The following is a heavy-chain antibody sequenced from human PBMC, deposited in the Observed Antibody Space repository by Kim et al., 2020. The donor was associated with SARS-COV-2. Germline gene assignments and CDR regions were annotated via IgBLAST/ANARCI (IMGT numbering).Heavy chain of an antibody. CDR2: VSQSGTT. V-gene: IGHV4-34*01. J-gene: IGHJ6*03. CDR1: GGSFSAYS. CDR3: ARLSCSGGTCYPRNSYYS. Sequence: SETLSLTCSVSGGSFSAYSWTWIRQPPGKGLEWIGDVSQSGTTNYIPSLKSRITISLDTSKNHFSLRLTSVTAADTAVYYCARLSCSGGTCYPRNSYYS. D-gene: IGHD2-15*01.